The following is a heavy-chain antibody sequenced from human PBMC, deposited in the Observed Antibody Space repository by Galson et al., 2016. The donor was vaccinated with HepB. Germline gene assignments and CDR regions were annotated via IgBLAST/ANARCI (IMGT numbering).Heavy chain of an antibody. D-gene: IGHD6-19*01. CDR2: IWSECSNR. Sequence: SLRLSCAVSGFTFSRSGMHWVRQAPGKGLEWVAGIWSECSNRYYDDSVQGRFTISRDNSKKTLFLQMNSLRAEDTAVYFCARDPHASGWAAYYFDAWSQGTLVTVSS. CDR3: ARDPHASGWAAYYFDA. CDR1: GFTFSRSG. V-gene: IGHV3-33*01. J-gene: IGHJ5*02.